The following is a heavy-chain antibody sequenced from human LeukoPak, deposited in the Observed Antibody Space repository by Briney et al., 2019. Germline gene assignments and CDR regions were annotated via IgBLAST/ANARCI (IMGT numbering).Heavy chain of an antibody. J-gene: IGHJ4*02. Sequence: GGSLRLSCAASGFTFSSYSMNWVRQAPGKGLEWVSYISSSSSTIYYADSVKGRFTISRDNAKNSLYLQMNSLRAEDTAVYYCARLLEYRGVVAATFPGFPSLDYWGQGTLVTVSS. CDR1: GFTFSSYS. CDR2: ISSSSSTI. V-gene: IGHV3-48*01. D-gene: IGHD2-15*01. CDR3: ARLLEYRGVVAATFPGFPSLDY.